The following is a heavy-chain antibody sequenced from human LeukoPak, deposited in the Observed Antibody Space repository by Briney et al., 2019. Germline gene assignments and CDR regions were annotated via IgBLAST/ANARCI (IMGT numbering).Heavy chain of an antibody. CDR2: INHSGST. CDR3: ARGRRVYCSSTSCYGRFDY. Sequence: SQTLSLTCTVSGGSISSGSYYWSWIRQPPGKGLEWIGEINHSGSTNYNPSLKSRVTISVDTSKNQFSLKLSSVTAADTAVYYCARGRRVYCSSTSCYGRFDYWGQGTLVTVSS. D-gene: IGHD2-2*01. V-gene: IGHV4-39*07. J-gene: IGHJ4*02. CDR1: GGSISSGSYY.